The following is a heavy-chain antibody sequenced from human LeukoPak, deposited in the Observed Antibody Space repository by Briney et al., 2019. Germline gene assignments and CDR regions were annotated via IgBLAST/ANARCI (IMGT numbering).Heavy chain of an antibody. V-gene: IGHV4-59*01. CDR3: AGGAYCGGDCYSDYFDY. J-gene: IGHJ4*02. CDR2: IYYSGST. Sequence: SETLSLTCTVSGGSISSYYWSWIRQPPGKGLEWIGYIYYSGSTNYNPSLKSRVTISVDTSKNQFSLKLSSVTAADTAVYYCAGGAYCGGDCYSDYFDYWGQGTLVTVSS. CDR1: GGSISSYY. D-gene: IGHD2-21*02.